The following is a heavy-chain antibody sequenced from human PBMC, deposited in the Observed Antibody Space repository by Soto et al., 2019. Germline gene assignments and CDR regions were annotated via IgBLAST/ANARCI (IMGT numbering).Heavy chain of an antibody. Sequence: DGQLLESGGGLGQSGGSLRLSCVGSGFTFSNYAMNWVRQAPGKGLEWVSGISESGGSTHYADSVRGRFAISRDNSKNPVYLQMNSLRAEDTAVYYCAKDLVAAAASWGQGTLVTVSS. V-gene: IGHV3-23*01. D-gene: IGHD6-13*01. J-gene: IGHJ5*02. CDR3: AKDLVAAAAS. CDR1: GFTFSNYA. CDR2: ISESGGST.